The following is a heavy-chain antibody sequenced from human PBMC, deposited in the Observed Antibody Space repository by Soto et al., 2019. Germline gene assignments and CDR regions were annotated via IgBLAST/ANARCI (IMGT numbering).Heavy chain of an antibody. CDR2: INHSGST. CDR3: AGGVSSSSEGDYYYYYGMDV. J-gene: IGHJ6*02. D-gene: IGHD6-6*01. V-gene: IGHV4-34*01. CDR1: GGSFSGYY. Sequence: LSLTCAVYGGSFSGYYWSWIRQPPGKGLEWIGEINHSGSTNYNPSLKSRVTISVDTSKNQFSLKLSSVTAADTAVYYCAGGVSSSSEGDYYYYYGMDVWGQGTTVTVSS.